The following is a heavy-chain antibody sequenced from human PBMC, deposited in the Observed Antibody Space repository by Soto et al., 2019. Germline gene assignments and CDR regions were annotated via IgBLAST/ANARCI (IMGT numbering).Heavy chain of an antibody. CDR2: ISYDGSNK. V-gene: IGHV3-30-3*01. J-gene: IGHJ3*02. Sequence: GGSLRLSCAASGFTFSSYAMHWVRQAPGKGLEWVAVISYDGSNKYYADSVKGRFTTSRDNSKNTLYLQTNSLRAEDTAVYYCARDRLPYYYDSSGWAFAIWGQGTMVTVSS. CDR1: GFTFSSYA. CDR3: ARDRLPYYYDSSGWAFAI. D-gene: IGHD3-22*01.